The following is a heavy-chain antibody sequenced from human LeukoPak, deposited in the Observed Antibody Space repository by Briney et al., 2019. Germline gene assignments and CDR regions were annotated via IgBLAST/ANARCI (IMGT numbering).Heavy chain of an antibody. CDR2: ISGSGGST. CDR1: GFTFSSYA. V-gene: IGHV3-23*01. D-gene: IGHD6-6*01. Sequence: GGSLRFSCAASGFTFSSYAMSWVRQAPGKGLEWVSAISGSGGSTYYADSVKGRFTISRDNSKNALYLQMNSLRAEDTAVYYCAKDLFRAARSFDYWGQGTLVTVSS. J-gene: IGHJ4*02. CDR3: AKDLFRAARSFDY.